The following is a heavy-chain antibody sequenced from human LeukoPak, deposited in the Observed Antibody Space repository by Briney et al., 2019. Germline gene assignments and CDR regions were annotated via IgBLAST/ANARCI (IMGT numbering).Heavy chain of an antibody. CDR2: IKSKTDGGTT. Sequence: GGSLRLSCAASGFTFSNAWMSWVRQAPGKGLEWVGRIKSKTDGGTTDYAAPVKGRFTISRDDSKNTLYLQMNSLKTEDTAVYCCTTGITMVRGVIHLIDYWGQGTLVTVSS. J-gene: IGHJ4*02. D-gene: IGHD3-10*01. CDR1: GFTFSNAW. CDR3: TTGITMVRGVIHLIDY. V-gene: IGHV3-15*01.